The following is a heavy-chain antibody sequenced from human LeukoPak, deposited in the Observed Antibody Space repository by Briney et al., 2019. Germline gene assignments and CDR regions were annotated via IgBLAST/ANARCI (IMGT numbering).Heavy chain of an antibody. D-gene: IGHD3-22*01. CDR1: GFTFSDYY. V-gene: IGHV3-11*01. CDR3: ASESNYYDSSGY. Sequence: GGSLRLSCAASGFTFSDYYMSWIRQAPGKGLEWVSYISSSGSTIYYADSVKGRFTISRDNAKNSLYLQMNRLRAEDTAVYYCASESNYYDSSGYWGQGTLVTVSS. J-gene: IGHJ4*02. CDR2: ISSSGSTI.